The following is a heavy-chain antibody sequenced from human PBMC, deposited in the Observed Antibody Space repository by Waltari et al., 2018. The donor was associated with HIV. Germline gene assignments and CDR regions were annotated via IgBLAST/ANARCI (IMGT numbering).Heavy chain of an antibody. Sequence: EVHLLESGGDLVQPGMSLRLSCAASGLTFSNFAMTGVRQAPGKGLEWVSTISGSGASTYYADSVKGRFSISRDNSRNTFYLQMNSLRAGDTAVYYCATPDTAGGEIVFDFWGQGTLVTVSS. J-gene: IGHJ4*02. D-gene: IGHD3-16*02. CDR1: GLTFSNFA. CDR2: ISGSGAST. V-gene: IGHV3-23*01. CDR3: ATPDTAGGEIVFDF.